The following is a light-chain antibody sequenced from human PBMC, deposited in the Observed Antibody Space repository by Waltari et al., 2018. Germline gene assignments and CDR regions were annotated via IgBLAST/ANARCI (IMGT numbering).Light chain of an antibody. J-gene: IGLJ2*01. CDR1: NSDIGEYKY. V-gene: IGLV2-11*01. CDR3: CSYAGRYTMI. CDR2: SVT. Sequence: QSALTQPRSVSGSPGQTVTISCTGTNSDIGEYKYVSWFHLHPGKAPNLIVYSVTDRPSGVPHRFAGSKSGSTASLTISGLQPEDEGDYFCCSYAGRYTMIFGGGTRLTVL.